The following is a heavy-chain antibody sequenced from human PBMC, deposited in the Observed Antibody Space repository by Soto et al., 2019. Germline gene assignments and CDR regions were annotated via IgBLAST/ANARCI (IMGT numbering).Heavy chain of an antibody. D-gene: IGHD4-4*01. CDR1: GFTFSSYS. CDR3: ARDPTVSYYFAY. V-gene: IGHV3-21*01. J-gene: IGHJ4*02. Sequence: EVQLVESGGGLVTPGGSLRLSCAASGFTFSSYSMNWVRQAPGKGLEWVSSITIGGNYIYYADSVQGRFTISRDNAKNSLYLQMNSLRVEDTAVYYCARDPTVSYYFAYWGQGTLVTVSS. CDR2: ITIGGNYI.